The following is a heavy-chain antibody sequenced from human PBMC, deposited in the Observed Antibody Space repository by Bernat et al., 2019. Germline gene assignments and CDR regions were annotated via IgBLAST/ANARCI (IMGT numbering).Heavy chain of an antibody. Sequence: EVQLLESGGGLVQPGGSLRLSCAASGFTFSSYALSWVRQAPGKVLEWVSVISASGGSTYYADSVKGRFTISRDNAKNTLYLQMNSLRADATAVYYCAKLGESFANNHSTNWGQGTMVIVSS. J-gene: IGHJ3*01. D-gene: IGHD3-16*01. V-gene: IGHV3-23*01. CDR1: GFTFSSYA. CDR3: AKLGESFANNHSTN. CDR2: ISASGGST.